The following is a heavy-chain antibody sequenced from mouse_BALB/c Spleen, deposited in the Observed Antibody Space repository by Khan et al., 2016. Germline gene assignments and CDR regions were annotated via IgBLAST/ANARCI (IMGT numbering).Heavy chain of an antibody. CDR1: GFSITSDYS. CDR2: IHYSGST. CDR3: ARFDYDRGYFDY. J-gene: IGHJ2*01. V-gene: IGHV3-1*02. Sequence: EVQLQESGPDLVKPSQSLSLTCTVTGFSITSDYSWHWIGQFPGNKLEWMGYIHYSGSTNYNPSLKSRISITRDTSKNQFFLQLNSVTTEDTATYYCARFDYDRGYFDYWGQGTTLTVSS. D-gene: IGHD2-4*01.